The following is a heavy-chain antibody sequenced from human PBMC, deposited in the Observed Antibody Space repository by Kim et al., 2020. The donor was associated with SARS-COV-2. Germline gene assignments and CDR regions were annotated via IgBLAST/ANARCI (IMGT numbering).Heavy chain of an antibody. J-gene: IGHJ4*02. Sequence: YTTEYAASVKGRFTISGDDSKNSLSLQMTSPRAEDTAVYYCARSREATVDYWGQGTLVTVSS. CDR2: YTT. D-gene: IGHD1-26*01. CDR3: ARSREATVDY. V-gene: IGHV3-72*01.